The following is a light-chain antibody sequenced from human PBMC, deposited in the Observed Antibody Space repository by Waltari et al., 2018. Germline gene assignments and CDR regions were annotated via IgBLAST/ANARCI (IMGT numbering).Light chain of an antibody. J-gene: IGLJ1*01. V-gene: IGLV2-8*01. Sequence: QSALTQPPSASGSPGQSVTIPCTGTSRDLGGYNYVSWYQQHPGKAPKLIIYEVTQRPSGVPDRFSGSKSGNTASLTVSRLQAEDEATYYCSSYAGGNRVFGTGTEVTVL. CDR2: EVT. CDR3: SSYAGGNRV. CDR1: SRDLGGYNY.